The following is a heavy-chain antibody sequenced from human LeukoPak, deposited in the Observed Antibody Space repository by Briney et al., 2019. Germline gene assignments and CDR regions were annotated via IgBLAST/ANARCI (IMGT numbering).Heavy chain of an antibody. CDR2: ISNSGGNT. CDR3: AKASSWYKYYFDY. J-gene: IGHJ4*02. Sequence: GGSLRLSCAASGFTFSSYAMSWVRQAPGKGLEWVSGISNSGGNTYYADSVKGRFTISRDNSKNTLYLQMNSLRAEDTAVYYCAKASSWYKYYFDYWGQGTLVTVSS. V-gene: IGHV3-23*01. D-gene: IGHD6-13*01. CDR1: GFTFSSYA.